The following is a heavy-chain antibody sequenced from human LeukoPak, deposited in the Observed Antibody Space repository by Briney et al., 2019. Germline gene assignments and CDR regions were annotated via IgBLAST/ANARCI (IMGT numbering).Heavy chain of an antibody. CDR1: GFTFSSYG. Sequence: GGSLRLSCAASGFTFSSYGMHWVRQAPGRGLEWVAFIRYDGSNKYYADSVKGRFTISRDNSKNTLYLQMNSLRAEDTAVYYCAKRAPDTAMVNLPPRVDVWGKGTTVTVSS. CDR3: AKRAPDTAMVNLPPRVDV. J-gene: IGHJ6*04. CDR2: IRYDGSNK. D-gene: IGHD5-18*01. V-gene: IGHV3-30*02.